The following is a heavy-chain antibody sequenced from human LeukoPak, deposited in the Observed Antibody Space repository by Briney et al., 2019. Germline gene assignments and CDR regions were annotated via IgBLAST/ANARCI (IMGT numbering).Heavy chain of an antibody. CDR1: GGSFSGYY. V-gene: IGHV4-34*01. CDR2: INHSGST. D-gene: IGHD3-22*01. Sequence: PSETLSLTCAVYGGSFSGYYWSWIRQPPGKGLEWVGEINHSGSTNYNPSLKSRVTISVDTSKNQFSLKLSSVTAAHTAVYYCARGDYYDSPYYGMDVWGQGTTVTVSS. J-gene: IGHJ6*02. CDR3: ARGDYYDSPYYGMDV.